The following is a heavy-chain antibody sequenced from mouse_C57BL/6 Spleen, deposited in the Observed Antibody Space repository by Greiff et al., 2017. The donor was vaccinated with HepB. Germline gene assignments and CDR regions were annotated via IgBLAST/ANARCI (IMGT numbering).Heavy chain of an antibody. CDR1: GYTFTSYT. Sequence: QVQLQQSGAELARPGASVKMSCKASGYTFTSYTMHWVKQRPGQGLEWIGYINPSGGYTKYNQKFKDKATLTVDKSSSTAYMQLSSLTSEYSAVYYCAGFAYRYYSWFAYWGQGTLVTVSS. J-gene: IGHJ3*01. CDR3: AGFAYRYYSWFAY. D-gene: IGHD2-12*01. CDR2: INPSGGYT. V-gene: IGHV1-4*01.